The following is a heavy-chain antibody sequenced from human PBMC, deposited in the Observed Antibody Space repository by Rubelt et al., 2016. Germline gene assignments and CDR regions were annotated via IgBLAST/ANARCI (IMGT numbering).Heavy chain of an antibody. D-gene: IGHD6-13*01. CDR2: INHSGST. V-gene: IGHV4-34*01. CDR1: GGSFSGYY. CDR3: ARARGGIALTYY. J-gene: IGHJ4*02. Sequence: QVQLQQWGAGLLKPSETLSLTCAVYGGSFSGYYWSWIRQPPGKGLEWIGEINHSGSTNYNPSLKSRFTISLDTSKNQCSLKLSSVTAADTAVYYCARARGGIALTYYWGQGTLVTVSS.